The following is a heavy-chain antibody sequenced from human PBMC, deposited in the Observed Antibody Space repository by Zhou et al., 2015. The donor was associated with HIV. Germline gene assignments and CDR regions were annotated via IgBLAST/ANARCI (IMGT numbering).Heavy chain of an antibody. V-gene: IGHV1-18*01. Sequence: QVQLVQSGAEVKRPGSSVKVSCKASGGTFIYFGFNWVRQAPGQGLEWLGWISSSRGTTDSARVHQDRIVMTTDASTGTAYLELTDLRFDDTAIYFCARGSYGDYWGQGTLVIVSS. J-gene: IGHJ4*02. D-gene: IGHD3-16*01. CDR3: ARGSYGDY. CDR1: GGTFIYFG. CDR2: ISSSRGTT.